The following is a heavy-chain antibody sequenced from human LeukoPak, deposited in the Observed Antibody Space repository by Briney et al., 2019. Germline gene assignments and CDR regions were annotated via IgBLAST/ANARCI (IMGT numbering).Heavy chain of an antibody. D-gene: IGHD6-13*01. Sequence: GGSLRLSCAASGFTFSSYAMTWVRQAPGKGLEWVSTIRSGAYTYYADSVKGRLSVSRDNSKNTLYLEMNSLRAEDAAVYYCAKDRGIAAAVAAEYFQHWGQGTLVTVSS. CDR1: GFTFSSYA. CDR2: IRSGAYT. V-gene: IGHV3-23*01. CDR3: AKDRGIAAAVAAEYFQH. J-gene: IGHJ1*01.